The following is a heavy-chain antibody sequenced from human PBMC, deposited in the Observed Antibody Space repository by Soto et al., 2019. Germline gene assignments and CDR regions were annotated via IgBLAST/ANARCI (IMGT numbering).Heavy chain of an antibody. CDR2: INAGNGYI. J-gene: IGHJ6*02. V-gene: IGHV1-3*01. CDR3: ASGLIMSTAVFSYDGMDV. CDR1: GYTLIRHT. Sequence: QVWLVQSGAEVKKPGASVKVSCKASGYTLIRHTLHWVRQAPGQRLEWMGWINAGNGYIKYSQRFQGRVTISRDTSANTAYMELSSLRSEDTAVYYCASGLIMSTAVFSYDGMDVWGQGTTVTVSS. D-gene: IGHD1-1*01.